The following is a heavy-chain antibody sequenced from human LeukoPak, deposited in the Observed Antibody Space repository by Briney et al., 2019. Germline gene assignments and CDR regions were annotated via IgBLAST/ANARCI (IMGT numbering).Heavy chain of an antibody. D-gene: IGHD6-19*01. J-gene: IGHJ4*02. CDR3: ARGPTLIGVAGTWPLDY. CDR2: ISTGNTYK. V-gene: IGHV3-21*01. Sequence: GGSLRLSCAASGFTFSDYAMKWVRQAPGKGLEWVSSISTGNTYKYYGDSVKGRFTISRDNTRHSLYLQMSGLRAEDTAVYYCARGPTLIGVAGTWPLDYWGQGTLVIVSS. CDR1: GFTFSDYA.